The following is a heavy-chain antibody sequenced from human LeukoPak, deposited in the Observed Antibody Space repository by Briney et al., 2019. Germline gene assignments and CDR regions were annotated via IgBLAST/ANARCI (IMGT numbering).Heavy chain of an antibody. CDR1: GFIFSDHY. CDR3: ARGRWFDP. V-gene: IGHV4-34*01. CDR2: INHSGST. Sequence: GSLRLSCVASGFIFSDHYMDWIRQPPGKGLEWIGEINHSGSTNYNPSLKSRVTISVDTSKNQFSLKLSSVTAADTAVYYCARGRWFDPWGQGTLVTVSS. J-gene: IGHJ5*02.